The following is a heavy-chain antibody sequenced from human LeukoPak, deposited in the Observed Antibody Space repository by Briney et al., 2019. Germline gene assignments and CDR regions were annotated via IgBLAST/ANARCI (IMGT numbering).Heavy chain of an antibody. J-gene: IGHJ5*02. CDR2: IYSDGVT. CDR1: GFIVNSYG. Sequence: AGGSLRLTCAASGFIVNSYGMSWVRQAPGKGLAWVSLIYSDGVTHYADSVKGRFTISRDNSKNTLYLQMNSLRDEDTAVYFCARDRAEGKTWVEFDPWGQGTLVTVSS. CDR3: ARDRAEGKTWVEFDP. V-gene: IGHV3-66*02.